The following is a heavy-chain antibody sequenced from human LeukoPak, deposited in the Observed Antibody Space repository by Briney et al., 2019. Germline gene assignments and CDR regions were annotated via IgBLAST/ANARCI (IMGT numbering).Heavy chain of an antibody. V-gene: IGHV4-59*12. Sequence: SETLSLTCTVSGGSISSYYWSWIRQPPGKGLEWIGYIYYSGSTNYNPSLKSRVTMSVDTSKNQFSLKLSSVTAADTAVYYCARAYSSSDAFDIWGQGTMVTVSS. D-gene: IGHD6-6*01. CDR1: GGSISSYY. J-gene: IGHJ3*02. CDR2: IYYSGST. CDR3: ARAYSSSDAFDI.